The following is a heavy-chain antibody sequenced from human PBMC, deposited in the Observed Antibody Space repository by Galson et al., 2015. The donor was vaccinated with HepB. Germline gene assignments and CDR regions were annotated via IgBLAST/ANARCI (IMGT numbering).Heavy chain of an antibody. Sequence: SLRLSCAASGFTFSSYSMNWVRQAPGKGLEWVSSISSSSSYIYYADSVKGRFTISRDNAKNSLYLHMNSLRAEDTAVYYCASSGGSPPFDYWGQGTLVTVSS. CDR3: ASSGGSPPFDY. D-gene: IGHD3-10*01. V-gene: IGHV3-21*01. CDR2: ISSSSSYI. CDR1: GFTFSSYS. J-gene: IGHJ4*02.